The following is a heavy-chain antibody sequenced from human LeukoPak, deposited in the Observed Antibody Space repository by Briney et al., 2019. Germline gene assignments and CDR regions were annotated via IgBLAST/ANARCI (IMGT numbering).Heavy chain of an antibody. J-gene: IGHJ4*02. CDR1: GGSISSGGYY. Sequence: PSETLSLTCTVSGGSISSGGYYWSWIRQHPGKGLEWIGYIYYSGSTYYNPSLKSRVTISVDTSKNQFSLKLSSVTAADTAVYYCARGPYDYVWGSYRGYFDYWGQGTLVTVSS. CDR3: ARGPYDYVWGSYRGYFDY. V-gene: IGHV4-31*03. CDR2: IYYSGST. D-gene: IGHD3-16*02.